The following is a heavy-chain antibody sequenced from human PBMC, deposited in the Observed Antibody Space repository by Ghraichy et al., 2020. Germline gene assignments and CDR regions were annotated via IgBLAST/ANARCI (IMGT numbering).Heavy chain of an antibody. D-gene: IGHD3-16*01. J-gene: IGHJ4*02. CDR1: GGSISSSSHY. V-gene: IGHV4-39*01. CDR2: ISYSGST. Sequence: SETLSLTCTVSGGSISSSSHYWAWIRQPPGKGLEWIGTISYSGSTYYNPSLKSRVTVSVDTSKTQFSLNLSSVTAADTAVYFCARIRGGTYKYFDYWGQGTLVTVSS. CDR3: ARIRGGTYKYFDY.